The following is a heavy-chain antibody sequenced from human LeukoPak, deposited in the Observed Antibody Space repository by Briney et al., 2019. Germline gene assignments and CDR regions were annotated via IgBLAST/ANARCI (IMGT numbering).Heavy chain of an antibody. CDR2: ISYDGSNK. CDR1: GFTFSSYA. J-gene: IGHJ5*02. CDR3: ARSGSYSNWFDP. V-gene: IGHV3-30-3*01. Sequence: AGGSLRLSCAASGFTFSSYAMGWVRQAPGKGLEWVAVISYDGSNKYYADSVKGRFTISRDNSKNTLYLQMNSLRAEDTAVYYCARSGSYSNWFDPWGQGTLVTVSS. D-gene: IGHD1-26*01.